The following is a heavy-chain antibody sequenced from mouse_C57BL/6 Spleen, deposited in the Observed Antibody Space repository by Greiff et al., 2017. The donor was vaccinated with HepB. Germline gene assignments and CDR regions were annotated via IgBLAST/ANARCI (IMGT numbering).Heavy chain of an antibody. CDR2: INPNNGGT. Sequence: VQLQQSGPELVKPGASVKISCKASGYTFTDYYMNWVKQSHGKSLEWIGDINPNNGGTSYNQKFKGKATLTVDKSSSTAYMELRSLTSEDSAVYYCAREFDGYSFDYWGQGTTLTVSS. D-gene: IGHD2-3*01. CDR1: GYTFTDYY. V-gene: IGHV1-26*01. CDR3: AREFDGYSFDY. J-gene: IGHJ2*01.